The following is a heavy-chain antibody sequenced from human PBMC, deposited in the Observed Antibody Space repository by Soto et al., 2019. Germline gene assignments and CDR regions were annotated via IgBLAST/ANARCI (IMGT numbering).Heavy chain of an antibody. V-gene: IGHV3-7*01. Sequence: PGGSLRLPCAASGFTFSSYWKSWVRQAPGKGLEWVANIKQDGSEKYYVDSVKGRFTISRDNAKNSLYLQMNSLRAEETAVYYCAREEDSTPAVSYGMDVWGQGTSVTASS. CDR3: AREEDSTPAVSYGMDV. CDR2: IKQDGSEK. J-gene: IGHJ6*02. D-gene: IGHD2-2*01. CDR1: GFTFSSYW.